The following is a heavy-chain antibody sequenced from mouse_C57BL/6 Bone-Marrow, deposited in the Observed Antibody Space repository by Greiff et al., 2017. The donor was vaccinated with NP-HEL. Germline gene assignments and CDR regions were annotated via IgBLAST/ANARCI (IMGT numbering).Heavy chain of an antibody. CDR3: ARGGNYWYDVDY. CDR2: FHPYNDDT. D-gene: IGHD2-1*01. J-gene: IGHJ2*01. CDR1: GYTFTTYP. Sequence: VQLQQSGAELVKPGASVKMSCKASGYTFTTYPIEWVKQNPGKSLEWIGNFHPYNDDTEYNEKFKNKATLTVEKSSSTVYLQLSRLTSDDTSVYYCARGGNYWYDVDYWGQGTTLTVSS. V-gene: IGHV1-47*01.